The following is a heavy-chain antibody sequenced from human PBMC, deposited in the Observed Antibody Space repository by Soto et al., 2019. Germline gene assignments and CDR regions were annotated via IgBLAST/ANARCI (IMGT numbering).Heavy chain of an antibody. CDR3: ARFGGGATSYYYGMDV. V-gene: IGHV5-10-1*01. CDR2: IDPSDSYT. Sequence: PGESLKISCKGSGYSFTSEWISWVRQMPGKGLEWMGRIDPSDSYTNYSPSFQGHVTISADKSISTAYLQWSSLKASDTAMYYCARFGGGATSYYYGMDVWGQGTTVTVSS. J-gene: IGHJ6*02. D-gene: IGHD1-26*01. CDR1: GYSFTSEW.